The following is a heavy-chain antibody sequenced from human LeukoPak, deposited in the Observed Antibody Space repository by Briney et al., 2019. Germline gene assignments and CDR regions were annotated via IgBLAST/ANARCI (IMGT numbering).Heavy chain of an antibody. D-gene: IGHD3-9*01. J-gene: IGHJ4*02. CDR2: IFYSGST. CDR3: ASGGLVSRYLDH. Sequence: SETLSLTCAVSGGSISTSTWWTWVRPPPGKGLEWIGEIFYSGSTNSNPSLKSRLTMSVDESKHEFSLKLTSVTAADTAVYYCASGGLVSRYLDHWGQGTLVTVSS. V-gene: IGHV4-4*02. CDR1: GGSISTSTW.